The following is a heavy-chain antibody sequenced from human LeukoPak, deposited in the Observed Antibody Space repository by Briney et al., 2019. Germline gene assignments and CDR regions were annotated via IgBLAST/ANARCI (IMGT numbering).Heavy chain of an antibody. CDR2: TYYRSKWYN. V-gene: IGHV6-1*01. CDR1: GDSVSSNSAA. D-gene: IGHD2-2*02. CDR3: ASAPRQGGPRPAIRWRGNYYYYYMDV. Sequence: SQTLSLTCAISGDSVSSNSAAWNWIRQSPSRGLEWLGRTYYRSKWYNDYAVSVKSRITINPDTSKNQFSLQLNSVTPEDTAVYYCASAPRQGGPRPAIRWRGNYYYYYMDVWGKGTTVTVSS. J-gene: IGHJ6*03.